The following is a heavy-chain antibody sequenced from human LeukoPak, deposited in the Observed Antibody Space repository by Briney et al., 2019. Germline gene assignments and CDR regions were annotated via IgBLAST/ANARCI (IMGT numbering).Heavy chain of an antibody. CDR1: GFSFGNYG. CDR3: AKDFNRLGYYFDY. J-gene: IGHJ4*02. CDR2: TSYDGGNK. D-gene: IGHD2-21*01. Sequence: QSGGSLRLSCAASGFSFGNYGMSWVRQAPGKGLEWVAVTSYDGGNKYYADSVRGRFTISRDNSKNTLYLQMNSLRAEDTAVYFCAKDFNRLGYYFDYWGQGTLVTVSS. V-gene: IGHV3-30*18.